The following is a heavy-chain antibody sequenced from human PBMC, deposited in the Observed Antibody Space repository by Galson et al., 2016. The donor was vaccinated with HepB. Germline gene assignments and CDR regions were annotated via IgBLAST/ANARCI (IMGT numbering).Heavy chain of an antibody. J-gene: IGHJ4*02. Sequence: SLRLSCPVSGFTFSRYVMYWVRQAPGKGLEWVAVLSYDGSNEYYADSVKGRFTISRDNSKNTLYQQMNSLIGEDTAVYYCASEILGHCSGGSCYTGDHWGQGTLVTVSS. V-gene: IGHV3-30-3*01. D-gene: IGHD2-15*01. CDR3: ASEILGHCSGGSCYTGDH. CDR2: LSYDGSNE. CDR1: GFTFSRYV.